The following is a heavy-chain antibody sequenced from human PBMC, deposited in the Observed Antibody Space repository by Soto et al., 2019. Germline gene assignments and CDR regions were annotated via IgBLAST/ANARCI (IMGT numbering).Heavy chain of an antibody. V-gene: IGHV3-21*01. Sequence: ETLSLTCAVSGGSISSNNWWSWVRQPPGKGLEWVSSISSSSSYIYYADSVKGRFTISRDNAKNSLYLQMNSLRAEDTAVYYCARDRVARDSYYYGRDVWDKGATVTVSS. J-gene: IGHJ6*04. CDR3: ARDRVARDSYYYGRDV. D-gene: IGHD2-15*01. CDR2: ISSSSSYI. CDR1: GGSISSNN.